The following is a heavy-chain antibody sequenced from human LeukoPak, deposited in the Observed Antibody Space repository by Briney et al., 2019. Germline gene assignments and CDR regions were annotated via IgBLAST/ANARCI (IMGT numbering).Heavy chain of an antibody. D-gene: IGHD3-16*02. V-gene: IGHV4-59*01. CDR1: GGSIRSYY. CDR2: IYYSGST. Sequence: SETLSLTCTVSGGSIRSYYWSWIRQPPGKGLEWIRYIYYSGSTNYNPSLKSRVTISVDTSKNQFSLKLSSVTAADTAVYYCARAGDYVWGSYRYYWFDPWGQGTLVTVSS. J-gene: IGHJ5*02. CDR3: ARAGDYVWGSYRYYWFDP.